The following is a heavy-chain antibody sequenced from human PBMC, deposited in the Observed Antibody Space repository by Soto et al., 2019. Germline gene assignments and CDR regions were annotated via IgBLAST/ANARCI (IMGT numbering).Heavy chain of an antibody. J-gene: IGHJ6*02. D-gene: IGHD3-22*01. CDR3: ARDLRYYYDSSGYFDYYGMDV. CDR2: ISYDGSNK. CDR1: GFTFSSYA. Sequence: GGSLRLSCAASGFTFSSYAMHWVRQAPGKGLEWVAVISYDGSNKYYADSVKGRLTISRDNSKNTLYLQMNSLRAEDTAVYYCARDLRYYYDSSGYFDYYGMDVWGQGTTVTVSS. V-gene: IGHV3-30-3*01.